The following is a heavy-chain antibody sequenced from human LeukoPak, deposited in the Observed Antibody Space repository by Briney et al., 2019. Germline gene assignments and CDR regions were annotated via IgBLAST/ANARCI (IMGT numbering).Heavy chain of an antibody. CDR1: GGTFSRYA. D-gene: IGHD5-12*01. V-gene: IGHV1-69*13. CDR2: IIPIFGTA. J-gene: IGHJ4*02. Sequence: SVTVSCTASGGTFSRYAISWVRQAPGQGLEWMGGIIPIFGTANYAQKFQGRVTITADESTSTAYMEVSSLRSEDTAVYYCARAYSGYDFFDYWGQGILVTVSS. CDR3: ARAYSGYDFFDY.